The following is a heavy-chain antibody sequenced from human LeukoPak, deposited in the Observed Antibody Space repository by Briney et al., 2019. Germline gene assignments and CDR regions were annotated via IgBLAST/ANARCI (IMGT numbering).Heavy chain of an antibody. V-gene: IGHV1-2*02. CDR1: GYTFTGYY. D-gene: IGHD5-12*01. CDR2: INPNSGGT. J-gene: IGHJ4*02. CDR3: ARGRRGATWSTGDY. Sequence: ASVKVSCKSSGYTFTGYYMHWVRQAPGQGLEWMGWINPNSGGTNYAQKFQGRVTMTRDTSISTAYMELSRLRSDDTAVYYCARGRRGATWSTGDYWGQGTLVTVSS.